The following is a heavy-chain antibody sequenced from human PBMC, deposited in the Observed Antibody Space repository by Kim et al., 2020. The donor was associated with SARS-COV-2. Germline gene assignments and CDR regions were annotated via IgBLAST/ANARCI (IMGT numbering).Heavy chain of an antibody. V-gene: IGHV4-34*01. CDR3: ARGGGTNFDY. CDR1: GGSFSGYY. CDR2: INHSGST. Sequence: SETLSLTCAVYGGSFSGYYWSWIRQPPGKGLEWIGEINHSGSTNYNPSLKSRVTISVDTSKNQFSLKLSSVTAADTAVYYCARGGGTNFDYWGQGTLVT. D-gene: IGHD3-16*01. J-gene: IGHJ4*02.